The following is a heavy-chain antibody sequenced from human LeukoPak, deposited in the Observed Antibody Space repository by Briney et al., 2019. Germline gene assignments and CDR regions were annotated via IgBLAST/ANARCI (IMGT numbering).Heavy chain of an antibody. J-gene: IGHJ4*02. CDR3: ARGPTNGQAFDY. CDR2: ISSRSNII. Sequence: PGGSLRLSCAASGFIFNDYAMNWVRQAPGKGLEWVSYISSRSNIIYYADSVKGRFAISRDNAKNSLYLQMNSLRTEDTAVYYCARGPTNGQAFDYWGQGTLVSVSS. CDR1: GFIFNDYA. D-gene: IGHD2-8*01. V-gene: IGHV3-48*01.